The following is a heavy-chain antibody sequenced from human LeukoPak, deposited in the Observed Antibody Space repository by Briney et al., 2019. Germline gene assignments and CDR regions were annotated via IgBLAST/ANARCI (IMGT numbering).Heavy chain of an antibody. V-gene: IGHV3-30-3*01. CDR1: GFTFSSYA. D-gene: IGHD3-16*01. CDR3: ARRLGREVFARPFDY. J-gene: IGHJ4*02. CDR2: ISYDGSNT. Sequence: RSLRLSCAASGFTFSSYAMHWVRQAPGKGLEWVAVISYDGSNTYYADSVKGRFTISRDKSKNTLYLQMSSLRAGDTAVYYCARRLGREVFARPFDYWGQGTLVTVSS.